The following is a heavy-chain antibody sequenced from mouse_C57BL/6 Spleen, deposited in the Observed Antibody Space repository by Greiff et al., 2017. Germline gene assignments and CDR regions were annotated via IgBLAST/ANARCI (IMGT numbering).Heavy chain of an antibody. CDR2: IWTGGGT. J-gene: IGHJ4*01. V-gene: IGHV2-9-1*01. CDR1: GFSLTSYA. CDR3: ARNYGSSLYYYAMDY. Sequence: QVQLQQSGPGLVAPSQSLSITCTVSGFSLTSYAISWVRQPPGKGLEWLGVIWTGGGTNYNSALKSRLSISKDNSKSQVFLKMNSLQTDDTARYYCARNYGSSLYYYAMDYWGQGTSVTVSS. D-gene: IGHD1-1*01.